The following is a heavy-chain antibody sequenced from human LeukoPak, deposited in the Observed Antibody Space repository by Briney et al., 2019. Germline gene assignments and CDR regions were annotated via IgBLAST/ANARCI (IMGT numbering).Heavy chain of an antibody. J-gene: IGHJ4*02. CDR3: ARVQDYDFWSGYYFDY. D-gene: IGHD3-3*01. V-gene: IGHV3-48*01. Sequence: GGSLRLSCAASGFTFSGSAMHWVRQAPGKGLEWVSYISSSSSSTIYYADSVKGRFTISRDNAKNSLYLQMNSLRAEDTAVYYCARVQDYDFWSGYYFDYWGQGTLVTVSS. CDR1: GFTFSGSA. CDR2: ISSSSSSTI.